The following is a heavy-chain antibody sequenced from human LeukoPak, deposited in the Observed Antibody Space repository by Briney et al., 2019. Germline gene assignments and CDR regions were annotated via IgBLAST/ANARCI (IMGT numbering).Heavy chain of an antibody. CDR3: ARAMVRGVNDY. Sequence: GGSLRLSCAASGFNFISYSINWVRQAPGKGREWVSSISSSSVYIYYADSVKGRFTISRYNAKSSLYLQMISLRAEDTAVYYCARAMVRGVNDYWGQGTLVTVSS. V-gene: IGHV3-21*01. CDR2: ISSSSVYI. D-gene: IGHD3-10*01. J-gene: IGHJ4*02. CDR1: GFNFISYS.